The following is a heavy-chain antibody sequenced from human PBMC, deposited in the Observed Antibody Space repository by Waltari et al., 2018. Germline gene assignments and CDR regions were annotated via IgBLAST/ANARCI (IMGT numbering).Heavy chain of an antibody. CDR3: ARGGDGEGYFDY. Sequence: QVQLQQWGAGLLKPSETLSLTCAVYGGSFSGYYCSWIRQPPGKGLEWIGEINDSGITNYNPSRKSRVTIAVYTSKDQFSLKLSSVTAADTAVYYCARGGDGEGYFDYWGQGTLVTVSS. V-gene: IGHV4-34*01. CDR2: INDSGIT. D-gene: IGHD3-10*01. CDR1: GGSFSGYY. J-gene: IGHJ4*02.